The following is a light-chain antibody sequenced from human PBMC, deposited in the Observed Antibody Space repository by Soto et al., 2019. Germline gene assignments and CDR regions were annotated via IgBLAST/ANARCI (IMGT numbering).Light chain of an antibody. V-gene: IGLV2-8*01. CDR2: EVS. Sequence: QSVLTQPPSASGSPGQSVTISCTGTSSDVGGYNYVSWYQQHPGKAPKLMIYEVSKRPSGVPDRFSGSKSGNTASLTVSGLQSEDEADYYCRSYAGSNNIVVFGGGTKLTVL. CDR3: RSYAGSNNIVV. J-gene: IGLJ2*01. CDR1: SSDVGGYNY.